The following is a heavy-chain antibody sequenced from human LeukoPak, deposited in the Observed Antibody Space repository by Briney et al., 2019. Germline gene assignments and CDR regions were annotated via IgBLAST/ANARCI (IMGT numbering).Heavy chain of an antibody. D-gene: IGHD3-16*01. CDR2: INHNGNEN. V-gene: IGHV3-7*03. Sequence: PGWSLRLSCAASGFTFSSYWMNWARQAPGKGLEWVASINHNGNENYYVDSVKGRFTISRDNAKNSLYLQMSNLRAEDTAVYFCARGGGLDVWGQGATVTVSS. CDR3: ARGGGLDV. J-gene: IGHJ6*02. CDR1: GFTFSSYW.